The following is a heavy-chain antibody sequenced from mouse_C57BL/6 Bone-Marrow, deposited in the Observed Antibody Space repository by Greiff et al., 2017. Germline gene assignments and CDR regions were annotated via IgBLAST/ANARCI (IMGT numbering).Heavy chain of an antibody. CDR1: GYTFTDYE. CDR3: KRWLPFYAMDY. J-gene: IGHJ4*01. D-gene: IGHD2-2*01. CDR2: IDPETGGT. Sequence: VQLQESGAELVRPGASVTLSCKASGYTFTDYEMHWVKQTPVHGLEWIGAIDPETGGTAYNQKFKGKAILTADKSSSTAYMELRSLTSEDSAVYYCKRWLPFYAMDYWGQGTSATVSS. V-gene: IGHV1-15*01.